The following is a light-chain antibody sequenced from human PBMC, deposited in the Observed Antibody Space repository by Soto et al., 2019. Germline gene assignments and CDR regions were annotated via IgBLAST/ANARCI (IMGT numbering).Light chain of an antibody. J-gene: IGKJ4*01. Sequence: DIQMTQSPSTLSASVGDRVTITCRASQDISIYLAWYQQKPGQAPRLLIYKATSLESGAPSRFSGSGSGTEFTLTISSLQPDDFAIYYCQQYNTHFGGGTKVEIK. CDR1: QDISIY. V-gene: IGKV1-5*03. CDR2: KAT. CDR3: QQYNTH.